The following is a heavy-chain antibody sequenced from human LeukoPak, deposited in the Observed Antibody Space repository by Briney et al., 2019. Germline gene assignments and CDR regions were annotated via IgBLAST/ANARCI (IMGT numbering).Heavy chain of an antibody. J-gene: IGHJ4*02. Sequence: PGGSLRLSCAASGFTFSDTWMHWVRQAPGEGLVWVSRIRSDGSDTRYAESVKGRFTISRDNAKNTLYLQMNSLRAEDTAVYYCARATSLQFMGAYDNWGQGTLVTVSS. CDR3: ARATSLQFMGAYDN. CDR1: GFTFSDTW. D-gene: IGHD1-26*01. CDR2: IRSDGSDT. V-gene: IGHV3-74*01.